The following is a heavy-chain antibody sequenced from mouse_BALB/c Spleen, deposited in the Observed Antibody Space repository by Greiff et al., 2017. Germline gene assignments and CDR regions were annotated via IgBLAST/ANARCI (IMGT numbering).Heavy chain of an antibody. V-gene: IGHV2-6-7*01. CDR2: IWGDGST. CDR3: ARDPLFYYGNYYAMDY. Sequence: QVQLKESGPGLVAPSQSLSITCTVSGFSLTGYGVNWVRQPPGKGLEWLGMIWGDGSTDYNSAIKSRLSISKDNSKSQVFLKMNSLQTDDTARYYCARDPLFYYGNYYAMDYWGQGTSVTVSS. J-gene: IGHJ4*01. CDR1: GFSLTGYG. D-gene: IGHD2-1*01.